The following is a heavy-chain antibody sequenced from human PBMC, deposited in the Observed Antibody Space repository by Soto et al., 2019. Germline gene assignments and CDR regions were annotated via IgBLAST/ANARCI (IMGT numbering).Heavy chain of an antibody. J-gene: IGHJ6*02. D-gene: IGHD3-10*01. Sequence: ASVKVSCKASGGTFSSYAISWVRQAPGQGLEWMGGIIPIFGTANYAQKFQGRVTITADESTSTAYMELSSLRSEDTAVYYCARAEESDYYYYGMDVWGQGTTVTVSS. CDR2: IIPIFGTA. V-gene: IGHV1-69*13. CDR1: GGTFSSYA. CDR3: ARAEESDYYYYGMDV.